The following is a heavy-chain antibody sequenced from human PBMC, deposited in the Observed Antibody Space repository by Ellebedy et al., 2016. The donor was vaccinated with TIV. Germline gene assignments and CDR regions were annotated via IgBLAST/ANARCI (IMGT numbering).Heavy chain of an antibody. CDR1: GFTFNNYA. CDR3: ASLSSGRWFVDY. CDR2: ISGSDDNT. J-gene: IGHJ4*02. D-gene: IGHD3-22*01. V-gene: IGHV3-23*01. Sequence: GESLKISCAASGFTFNNYAMTWVRQAPGKGLEWVSAISGSDDNTYYADSVKGRFTISRDNSKNTLYLQMNSLRAEDTAVYYCASLSSGRWFVDYWGQGTLVTVSS.